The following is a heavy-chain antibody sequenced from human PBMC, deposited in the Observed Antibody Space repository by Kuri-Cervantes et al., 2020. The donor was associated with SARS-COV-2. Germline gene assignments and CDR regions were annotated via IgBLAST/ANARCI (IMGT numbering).Heavy chain of an antibody. V-gene: IGHV3-48*02. J-gene: IGHJ6*02. Sequence: GGSLRLSCAASGFTSSTFSMNWVRQAPGKGLEWVSYISSSSSTIYYADSVKGRFTISRDNAKNSLYLQMNSLRDEDTAVYYCARDYYYDSSGYYYDVYYYGMDVWGQGTTVTVSS. CDR1: GFTSSTFS. D-gene: IGHD3-22*01. CDR2: ISSSSSTI. CDR3: ARDYYYDSSGYYYDVYYYGMDV.